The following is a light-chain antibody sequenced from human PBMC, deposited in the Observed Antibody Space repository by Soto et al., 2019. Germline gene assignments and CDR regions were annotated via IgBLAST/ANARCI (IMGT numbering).Light chain of an antibody. CDR1: QSVTRN. CDR2: GAS. CDR3: QQYYHRPLT. V-gene: IGKV3-15*01. Sequence: EIAMTQSPATLSVSQGERATLSFRASQSVTRNLAWYPQKPGQAPRLLIYGASTRATGIPARFSGSVSGTEFTVTISSHQSEDFAVYGWQQYYHRPLTFGGGPKVEIK. J-gene: IGKJ4*01.